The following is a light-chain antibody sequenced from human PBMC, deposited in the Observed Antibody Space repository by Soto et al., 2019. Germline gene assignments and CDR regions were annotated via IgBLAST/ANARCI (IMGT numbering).Light chain of an antibody. V-gene: IGLV1-44*01. J-gene: IGLJ2*01. CDR2: ISN. CDR3: AAWDDSLNGPV. Sequence: QSVLTQPPSASGTPGQRVTISCSGGSSNIGSNTVSWNQQLPGAAPKLLIYISNERPSGVPDRFSGSKSGTSASLAISGLQSEDEAEYYCAAWDDSLNGPVFGGGTKLTVL. CDR1: SSNIGSNT.